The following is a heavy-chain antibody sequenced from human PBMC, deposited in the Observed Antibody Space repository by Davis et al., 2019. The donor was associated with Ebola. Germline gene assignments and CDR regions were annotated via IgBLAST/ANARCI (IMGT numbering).Heavy chain of an antibody. V-gene: IGHV4-34*01. CDR1: GGSFSGYY. CDR2: INHSGST. J-gene: IGHJ4*02. Sequence: PSETLSLTCAVYGGSFSGYYWSWIRQPPGKGLEWIGEINHSGSTNYNPSLKSRVTISVDTSKNQFSLKLSSVTAADTAVYYCARGGGRNRYSSGWPLGYWGQGTLVTVSS. D-gene: IGHD6-19*01. CDR3: ARGGGRNRYSSGWPLGY.